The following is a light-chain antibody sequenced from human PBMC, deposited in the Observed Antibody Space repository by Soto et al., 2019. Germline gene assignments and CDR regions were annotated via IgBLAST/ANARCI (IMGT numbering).Light chain of an antibody. Sequence: QSGLTQPPSASWTPGHIVTISCSGSSSNIGSNSVYWYQQLPGTAPKLLIFKNSQRPSGVPDRFSGSKSGTSASLAVSGLRSGDEADYYCAAWDDRLRGFLFGPGTKVTVL. CDR3: AAWDDRLRGFL. CDR1: SSNIGSNS. V-gene: IGLV1-47*01. CDR2: KNS. J-gene: IGLJ1*01.